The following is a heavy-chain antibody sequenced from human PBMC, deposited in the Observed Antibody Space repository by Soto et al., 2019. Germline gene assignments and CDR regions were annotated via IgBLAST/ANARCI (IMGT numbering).Heavy chain of an antibody. V-gene: IGHV1-69*13. D-gene: IGHD3-10*01. CDR1: GGTFSSYA. CDR3: ARAGGASGSYHWFDP. Sequence: SVKVSCKASGGTFSSYAISWVRQAPGRGLEWMGGIIPIVGTSKYAQKFQARVTITADESTSTAYMELRSLTSEDTAVYYCARAGGASGSYHWFDPWGQGTLVTVSS. J-gene: IGHJ5*02. CDR2: IIPIVGTS.